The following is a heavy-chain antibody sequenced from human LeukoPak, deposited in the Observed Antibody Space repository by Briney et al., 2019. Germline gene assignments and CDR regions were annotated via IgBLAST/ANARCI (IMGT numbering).Heavy chain of an antibody. D-gene: IGHD3-22*01. J-gene: IGHJ4*02. V-gene: IGHV3-48*03. CDR1: GFTFSSYD. CDR2: ISYSGSNI. Sequence: GGSLRLSCAASGFTFSSYDMNWVRQAPGKGLEWVSYISYSGSNIYYADSVKGRYTISRDNAKNSLYLQMNSLRAEDTAVYYCARGNNYYDSSGYYDFDYWGQGTLVTVSS. CDR3: ARGNNYYDSSGYYDFDY.